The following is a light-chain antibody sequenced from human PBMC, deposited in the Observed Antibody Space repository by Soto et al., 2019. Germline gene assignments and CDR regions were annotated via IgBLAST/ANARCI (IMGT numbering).Light chain of an antibody. CDR2: AAS. CDR1: QDIRDW. J-gene: IGKJ3*01. Sequence: DIQMTQSPSSVSAYVGDRVTITCRASQDIRDWIAWYQQKPGKAPKLLISAASSLQSGVPSRFSGSGSGTDFSLTISSLQSEDCANYYCQQAFSFPFTFGHGTKVDIK. CDR3: QQAFSFPFT. V-gene: IGKV1-12*01.